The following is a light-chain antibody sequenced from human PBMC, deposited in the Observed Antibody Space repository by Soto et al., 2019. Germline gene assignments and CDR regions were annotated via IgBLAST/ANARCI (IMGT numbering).Light chain of an antibody. J-gene: IGKJ2*01. V-gene: IGKV2-30*01. CDR3: MQGTHWPYT. CDR1: ESLVYSDGNTY. CDR2: KVS. Sequence: DVVMTQSPLSLPVTLGQPASISCRSSESLVYSDGNTYLSWFQQRPGQSPRRLTYKVSKRDSGVPDRFSGSGSGTDFTLKITRVEAEDVGVYYCMQGTHWPYTFGQGTKLEIK.